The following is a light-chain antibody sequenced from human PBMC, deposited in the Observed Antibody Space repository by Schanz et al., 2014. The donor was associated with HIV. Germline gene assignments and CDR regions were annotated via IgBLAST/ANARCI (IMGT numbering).Light chain of an antibody. Sequence: QSVLTQPPSASGTPGQRVTISCSGSSSNIGSNTANWYQHLPGTAPKLLIYSDNQRPSGVPDRFSGSGSDTSASLAISGLQSEDEADYYCTTWDDSLKGWVFRGGTKPTVL. V-gene: IGLV1-44*01. CDR3: TTWDDSLKGWV. J-gene: IGLJ3*02. CDR2: SDN. CDR1: SSNIGSNT.